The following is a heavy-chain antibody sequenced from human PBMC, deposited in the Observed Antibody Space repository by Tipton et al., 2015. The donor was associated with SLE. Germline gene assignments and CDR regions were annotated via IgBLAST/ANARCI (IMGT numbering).Heavy chain of an antibody. CDR1: GGSISSYY. J-gene: IGHJ2*01. CDR2: IYYSGST. V-gene: IGHV4-59*12. D-gene: IGHD4-23*01. CDR3: ARSTVFGGNSGWYFDL. Sequence: TLSLTCTVSGGSISSYYWSWIRQPPGKGLEWIGYIYYSGSTNYNPSLKSRVTMSVDTSKNQFSLKLSSVTAADTAVYYCARSTVFGGNSGWYFDLWGRVTLVTVSS.